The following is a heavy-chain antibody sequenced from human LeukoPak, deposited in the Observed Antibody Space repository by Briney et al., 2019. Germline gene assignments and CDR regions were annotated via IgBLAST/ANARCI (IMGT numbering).Heavy chain of an antibody. V-gene: IGHV3-43*02. J-gene: IGHJ6*02. CDR3: AKGMVTTYYYYCYGMDV. Sequence: PGVSLRLSCAASGFTFDDYAMHGVPQAPGKGLEWVSLISGDGGSTYYADSVKGRFTVSRDNSKNSLYLQMNSLRTEDTALYYCAKGMVTTYYYYCYGMDVWGQGTTVTVSS. CDR2: ISGDGGST. D-gene: IGHD4-17*01. CDR1: GFTFDDYA.